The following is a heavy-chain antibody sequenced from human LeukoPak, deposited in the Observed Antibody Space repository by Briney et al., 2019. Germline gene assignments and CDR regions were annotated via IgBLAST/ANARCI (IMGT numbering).Heavy chain of an antibody. CDR3: ARPAYSSSLSSHFDP. V-gene: IGHV5-51*01. Sequence: GESLKISCEGSGYSFSTYWIAWVRQMPGEGLEWMGSIYPRDSEIRYSPSFQGQVTISADNSISTAYPQWSSLKASDTAMYYCARPAYSSSLSSHFDPWGQGTLVTVSS. CDR1: GYSFSTYW. J-gene: IGHJ5*02. CDR2: IYPRDSEI. D-gene: IGHD6-13*01.